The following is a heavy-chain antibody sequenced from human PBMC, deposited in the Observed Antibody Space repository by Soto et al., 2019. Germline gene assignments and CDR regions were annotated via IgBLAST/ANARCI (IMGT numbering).Heavy chain of an antibody. CDR1: GFTFSSYS. CDR3: ARVGVVATPENWFDP. D-gene: IGHD5-12*01. J-gene: IGHJ5*02. Sequence: GGSLRLSCAASGFTFSSYSMNWVRQAPGKGLEWVSSISSSSSYIYYADSVKGRFTISRDNAKNSLYLQMNSLRAEDTAVYYCARVGVVATPENWFDPWGQGTLVTVLL. V-gene: IGHV3-21*01. CDR2: ISSSSSYI.